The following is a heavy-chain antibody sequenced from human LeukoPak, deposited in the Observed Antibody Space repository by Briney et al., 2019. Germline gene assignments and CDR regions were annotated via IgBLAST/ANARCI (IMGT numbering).Heavy chain of an antibody. D-gene: IGHD3-10*01. CDR1: GFTFSNAW. Sequence: GGSLRLSCAASGFTFSNAWMSWVRQAPGKGLEWVAVISYDGSNKYYADSVKGRFIISRDNSKNTLYLQMNNLRAEDTAVYYCAREPRGPYFDYLGQGTLVTVSS. J-gene: IGHJ4*02. CDR2: ISYDGSNK. CDR3: AREPRGPYFDY. V-gene: IGHV3-30-3*01.